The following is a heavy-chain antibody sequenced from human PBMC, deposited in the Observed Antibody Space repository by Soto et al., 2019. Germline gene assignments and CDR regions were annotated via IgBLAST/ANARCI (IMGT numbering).Heavy chain of an antibody. J-gene: IGHJ6*02. CDR3: ARVRVPQGFVVVTAIPRYYYGMDV. Sequence: QVQLVQSGAEVKKPGASVKVSCKASGYTFTSYGISWVRQAPGQGLEWMGWISAYNGNTNYAQKLQGRVTMTTDTSTSTAYMERRRLRSDYTAVYYCARVRVPQGFVVVTAIPRYYYGMDVWGQVTTVTVSS. D-gene: IGHD2-21*02. V-gene: IGHV1-18*01. CDR1: GYTFTSYG. CDR2: ISAYNGNT.